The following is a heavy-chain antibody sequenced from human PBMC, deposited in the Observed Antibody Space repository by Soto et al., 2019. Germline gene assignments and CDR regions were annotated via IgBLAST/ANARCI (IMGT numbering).Heavy chain of an antibody. V-gene: IGHV4-34*01. D-gene: IGHD2-15*01. CDR2: INHSGST. CDR3: ARARYCSGGSCYSAEYFQH. CDR1: GGSFSGYY. J-gene: IGHJ1*01. Sequence: SETLSLTCAVYGGSFSGYYWSWIRQPPGKGLEWIGEINHSGSTNYNPSLKSRVTISVDTSKNQFSLKLSSVTAADTAVYYCARARYCSGGSCYSAEYFQHWGQGTLVTVSS.